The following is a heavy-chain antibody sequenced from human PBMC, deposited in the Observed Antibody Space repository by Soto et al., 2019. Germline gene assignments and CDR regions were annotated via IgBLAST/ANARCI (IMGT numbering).Heavy chain of an antibody. D-gene: IGHD2-8*01. Sequence: GASVKVSCKASGGTFSSYAISWVRQAPGQGLEWMGGIIPIFGTANYAQKFQGRVTITADESTSTAYMELSSLRSEDTAVYYCGLGYCTNGVCYSYYYYYVMDVWGQGTTVTVSS. CDR1: GGTFSSYA. V-gene: IGHV1-69*13. CDR2: IIPIFGTA. J-gene: IGHJ6*02. CDR3: GLGYCTNGVCYSYYYYYVMDV.